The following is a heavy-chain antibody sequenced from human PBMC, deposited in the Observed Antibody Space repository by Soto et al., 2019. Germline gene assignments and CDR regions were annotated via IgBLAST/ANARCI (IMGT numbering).Heavy chain of an antibody. D-gene: IGHD2-15*01. V-gene: IGHV4-59*01. CDR1: GGSISSYY. J-gene: IGHJ4*02. CDR3: ARGQTGCSGGSCIFDY. Sequence: SETLSLTCTVSGGSISSYYWSWIRQPPGKGLEWIGYIYYSGSTNYNPSLKSRVTISVDTSKNQFSLKLSSVTAADTAVYYCARGQTGCSGGSCIFDYWGQGTLVTVSS. CDR2: IYYSGST.